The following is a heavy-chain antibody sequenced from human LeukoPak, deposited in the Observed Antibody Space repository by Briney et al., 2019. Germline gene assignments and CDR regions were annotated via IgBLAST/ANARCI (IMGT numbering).Heavy chain of an antibody. CDR2: IFASGST. CDR3: AGEHSSIIYFDY. Sequence: PSETLSLTCTVSGGSISSYYWSWIRQPAGKGLEWIGRIFASGSTNSNPSLKSRVTMSVDTSKNRFSLNLSSVTAADTAVYYCAGEHSSIIYFDYWGQGTLVTVSS. J-gene: IGHJ4*02. V-gene: IGHV4-4*07. D-gene: IGHD6-13*01. CDR1: GGSISSYY.